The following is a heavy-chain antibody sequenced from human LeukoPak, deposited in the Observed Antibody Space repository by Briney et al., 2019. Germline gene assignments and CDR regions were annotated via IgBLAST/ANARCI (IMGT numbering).Heavy chain of an antibody. CDR3: VKDRAGTYFDY. J-gene: IGHJ4*02. CDR1: GFTFTNYD. V-gene: IGHV3-30*18. CDR2: ISYDGTNK. D-gene: IGHD3-10*01. Sequence: GGSLRLSCAASGFTFTNYDMHWVRQAPGKGLHWVAVISYDGTNKYYADSVKGRFTISRDDSKNTLYLQMNSLRAEDTAVYYCVKDRAGTYFDYWGQGTLVTVSS.